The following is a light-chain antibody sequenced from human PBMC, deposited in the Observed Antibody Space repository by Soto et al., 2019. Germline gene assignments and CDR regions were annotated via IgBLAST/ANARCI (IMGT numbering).Light chain of an antibody. CDR2: GAS. J-gene: IGKJ3*01. V-gene: IGKV3-20*01. Sequence: EIVLTQSPGTLSLSPGERATISCRASQSVSSNYLTWYQQKPGQAPRLLIHGASSRATGIPDRFSGSGSGTDFTLTISRLEPEDFAVYYCQQYGSSPFTFGPGNKVDIK. CDR1: QSVSSNY. CDR3: QQYGSSPFT.